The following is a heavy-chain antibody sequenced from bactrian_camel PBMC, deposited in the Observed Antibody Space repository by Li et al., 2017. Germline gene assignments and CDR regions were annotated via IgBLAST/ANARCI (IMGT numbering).Heavy chain of an antibody. D-gene: IGHD6*01. CDR3: KPDPVRKGSWCFGG. CDR1: GLTFSSSA. CDR2: FRTGGLP. V-gene: IGHV3S53*01. Sequence: HVQLVESGGGLVQPGGSLRLSCAASGLTFSSSAMSWFRQAPGQEREGVAAFRTGGLPYYADSVKGRFTISQDNAKRTGYLQMNSLKPEDTAMYYCKPDPVRKGSWCFGGWGQGTQVTVS. J-gene: IGHJ6*01.